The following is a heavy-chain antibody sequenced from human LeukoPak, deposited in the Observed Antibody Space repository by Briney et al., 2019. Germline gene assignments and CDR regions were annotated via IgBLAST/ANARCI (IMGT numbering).Heavy chain of an antibody. V-gene: IGHV3-30*02. D-gene: IGHD5-18*01. CDR1: GFTFSSFG. Sequence: GGSLRLSXAASGFTFSSFGMHWVRQAPGKGLEWVALIRYDGSNKYYADSVKGRFTISRDNSKNTLCLQVNSLRAEDTAMYYCAKDLGYSYGYVDYWGQGALVTVSP. CDR2: IRYDGSNK. CDR3: AKDLGYSYGYVDY. J-gene: IGHJ4*02.